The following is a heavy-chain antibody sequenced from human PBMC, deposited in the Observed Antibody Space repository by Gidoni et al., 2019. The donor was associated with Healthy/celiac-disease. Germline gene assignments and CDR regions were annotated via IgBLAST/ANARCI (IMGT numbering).Heavy chain of an antibody. CDR1: GGSISSGSYY. V-gene: IGHV4-61*02. J-gene: IGHJ6*02. Sequence: QVQLQESGPGLVKPSQTLSLTCTVSGGSISSGSYYWSWIRQPAGKGLEWIGRIYTSGSTNYNPSLKSRVTISVDTSKNQFSLKLSSVTAADTAVYYCQVKGVSAYYYGMDVWGQGTTVTVSS. CDR2: IYTSGST. D-gene: IGHD3-3*01. CDR3: QVKGVSAYYYGMDV.